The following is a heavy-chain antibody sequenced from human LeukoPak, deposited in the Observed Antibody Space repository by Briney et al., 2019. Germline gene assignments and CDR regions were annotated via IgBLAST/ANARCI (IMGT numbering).Heavy chain of an antibody. D-gene: IGHD3-10*01. CDR1: GGSVSSGSYY. CDR3: ARGALGEFDY. CDR2: IHYSGST. Sequence: SETLSLTCTVSGGSVSSGSYYWTRIRQPPGKGLEWIGYIHYSGSTNYNPSLKGRVTISVDTSKNQFSLKLSSVTAADTAVYYCARGALGEFDYWGQGTLVTVSS. V-gene: IGHV4-61*01. J-gene: IGHJ4*02.